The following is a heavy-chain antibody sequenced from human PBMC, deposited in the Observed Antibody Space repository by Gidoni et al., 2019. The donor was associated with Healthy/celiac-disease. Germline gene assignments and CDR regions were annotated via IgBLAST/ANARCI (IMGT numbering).Heavy chain of an antibody. V-gene: IGHV1-2*06. CDR3: ARYCSGVSCYSGALDI. CDR2: INPNCGGT. J-gene: IGHJ3*02. Sequence: QVQLVQSGAEVKQPGASVKVACKASGYTFTGYYMHWVRHAPGQGLEWMGRINPNCGGTNYAQKFQGRVTMTRDTSISTAYMELSRLRSDDTAVYYCARYCSGVSCYSGALDIWGQGTMVTVSS. D-gene: IGHD2-15*01. CDR1: GYTFTGYY.